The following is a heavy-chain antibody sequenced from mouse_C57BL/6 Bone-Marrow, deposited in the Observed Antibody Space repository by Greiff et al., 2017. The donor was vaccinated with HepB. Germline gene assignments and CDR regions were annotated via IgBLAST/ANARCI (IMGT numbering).Heavy chain of an antibody. CDR1: GFSLTSYA. D-gene: IGHD1-1*01. V-gene: IGHV2-9-1*01. CDR2: IWTGGGT. Sequence: VQRVESGPGLVAPSQSLSITCTVSGFSLTSYAISWVRQPPGKGLEWLGVIWTGGGTNYNSALKSRLSISKDNSKSQVFLKMNSLQTDDTARYYCARTYYDYGSSSWFAYWGQGTLVTVSA. CDR3: ARTYYDYGSSSWFAY. J-gene: IGHJ3*01.